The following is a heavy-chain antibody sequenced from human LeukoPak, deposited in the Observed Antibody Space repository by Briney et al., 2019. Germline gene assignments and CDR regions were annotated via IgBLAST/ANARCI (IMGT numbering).Heavy chain of an antibody. CDR2: INHSGST. V-gene: IGHV4-34*01. D-gene: IGHD3-9*01. CDR3: ARGAHYYDILTGYPRPQYYFDY. CDR1: GGSFSGYY. Sequence: PETLSLTCAVYGGSFSGYYWSWIRQPPGKGLEWIGEINHSGSTNYNPSLKSRVTISVDTSKNQFSLKLSSVTAADTAVYYCARGAHYYDILTGYPRPQYYFDYWGQGTLVTVSS. J-gene: IGHJ4*02.